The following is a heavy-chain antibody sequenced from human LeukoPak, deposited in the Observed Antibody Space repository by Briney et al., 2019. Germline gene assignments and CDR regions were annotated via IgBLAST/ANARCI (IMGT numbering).Heavy chain of an antibody. CDR3: AREHTGFVDV. V-gene: IGHV3-23*01. D-gene: IGHD5-18*01. CDR2: ISGSGGST. Sequence: GSLRLSCAASGFTFSSYAMSWVRQAPGKGLEWVSAISGSGGSTYYADSVKGRFTISRDNAKNSLYLQMNSLRAEDTAVYYCAREHTGFVDVWGKGTTVTVSS. J-gene: IGHJ6*04. CDR1: GFTFSSYA.